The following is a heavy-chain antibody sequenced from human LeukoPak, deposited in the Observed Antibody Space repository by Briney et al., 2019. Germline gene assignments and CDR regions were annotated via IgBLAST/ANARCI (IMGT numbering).Heavy chain of an antibody. CDR2: ISGSGGST. V-gene: IGHV3-23*01. Sequence: GGSLRLSCAASGFTFSSYAMSWVRQAPGKGLEWVSAISGSGGSTYYADSVKGRFTISRDNSKNTLYLQMNSLRAEDTAVYYCAKHVGPGSSGYHYYFDYWGQGTLVAVSS. J-gene: IGHJ4*02. D-gene: IGHD6-19*01. CDR3: AKHVGPGSSGYHYYFDY. CDR1: GFTFSSYA.